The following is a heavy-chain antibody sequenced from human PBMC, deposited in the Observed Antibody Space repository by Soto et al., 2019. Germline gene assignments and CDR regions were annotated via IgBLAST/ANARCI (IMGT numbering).Heavy chain of an antibody. CDR2: IYYSGST. V-gene: IGHV4-59*08. CDR1: GGSISTYY. CDR3: ASTSTNYGDFGEYYFDY. Sequence: SETLSLTCTVSGGSISTYYWNWIRQPPGKGLEWIGYIYYSGSTNYNPSLKSRVTISVDTSKNQFSLKLSSVTAADTAVYYCASTSTNYGDFGEYYFDYWGQGTLVTVSS. D-gene: IGHD4-17*01. J-gene: IGHJ4*02.